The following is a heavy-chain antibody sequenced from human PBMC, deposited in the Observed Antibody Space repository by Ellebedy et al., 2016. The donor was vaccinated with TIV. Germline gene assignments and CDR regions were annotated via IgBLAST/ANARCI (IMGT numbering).Heavy chain of an antibody. CDR2: IYYSGST. CDR3: ARRVDTAMVAPGYYGMDV. D-gene: IGHD5-18*01. Sequence: MPGGSLRLSCIVSGGSISSSNNYWGWIRQPPGKGLEWIGSIYYSGSTYYNPSLKSRVTISVDTSKNQFSLKLTSVTAADTAVYYCARRVDTAMVAPGYYGMDVWGQGTTVTVSS. J-gene: IGHJ6*02. CDR1: GGSISSSNNY. V-gene: IGHV4-39*01.